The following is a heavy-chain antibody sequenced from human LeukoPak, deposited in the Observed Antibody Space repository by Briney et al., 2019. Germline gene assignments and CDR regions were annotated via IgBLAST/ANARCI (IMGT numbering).Heavy chain of an antibody. Sequence: PSETMSLTCGVSGGSISNTNWWTWVRQPPGKGLEWIGEVDLLGRTNYNPSLKSRVAISVDKSENHISLWLTSVTATDTAVYYCAREGGPYRPLDYSGQGTLVTVSS. V-gene: IGHV4-4*02. CDR1: GGSISNTNW. CDR2: VDLLGRT. CDR3: AREGGPYRPLDY. J-gene: IGHJ4*02.